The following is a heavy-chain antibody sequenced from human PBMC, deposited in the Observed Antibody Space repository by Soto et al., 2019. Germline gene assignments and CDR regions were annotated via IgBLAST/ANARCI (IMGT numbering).Heavy chain of an antibody. CDR2: IGIGSSTK. J-gene: IGHJ6*02. CDR1: GFTLRNYG. V-gene: IGHV3-48*01. CDR3: AKGRSYYYYYGVDV. Sequence: GGSLRLSCAASGFTLRNYGMNWVRQAPGKGLEWVSYIGIGSSTKYYADSVKGRFTISRDNSKSTLYLQMNSLRAEDTALYYCAKGRSYYYYYGVDVWGQGTTVTVSS.